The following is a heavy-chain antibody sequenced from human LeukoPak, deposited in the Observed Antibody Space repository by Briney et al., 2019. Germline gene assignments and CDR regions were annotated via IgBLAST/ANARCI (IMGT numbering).Heavy chain of an antibody. D-gene: IGHD2-21*02. Sequence: GESLKISCKASGYSFASYWIGWVRPMPGKGLEWMGVIYPGDSTTRYSPSFQGRVTISADKSISTAYLQWSSLKASDTAMYYCARGDIVVVTATQGYNWFDAWGQGTLVTVSS. V-gene: IGHV5-51*01. CDR1: GYSFASYW. J-gene: IGHJ5*02. CDR3: ARGDIVVVTATQGYNWFDA. CDR2: IYPGDSTT.